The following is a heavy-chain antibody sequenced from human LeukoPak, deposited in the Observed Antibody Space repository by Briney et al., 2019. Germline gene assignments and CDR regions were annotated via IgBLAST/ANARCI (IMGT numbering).Heavy chain of an antibody. CDR1: GCTFTSYG. V-gene: IGHV1-69*13. CDR2: IIPIFGTA. Sequence: VASVKVSCKDSGCTFTSYGIRWVRQAPGQELEWMGGIIPIFGTANYAQKFQGRVTITADESTSTAYMELSSLRSEDTAVYYCARDTGQYWGYDCWGQGTLVTVS. D-gene: IGHD2-8*02. J-gene: IGHJ4*02. CDR3: ARDTGQYWGYDC.